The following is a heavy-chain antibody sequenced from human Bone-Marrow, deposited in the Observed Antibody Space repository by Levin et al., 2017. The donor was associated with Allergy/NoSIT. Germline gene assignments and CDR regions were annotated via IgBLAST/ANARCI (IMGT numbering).Heavy chain of an antibody. J-gene: IGHJ6*02. CDR1: GFTFSRYN. D-gene: IGHD2-2*01. CDR2: ISSRSSYI. CDR3: ARVGVEEDNIGLDL. V-gene: IGHV3-21*01. Sequence: GGSLRLSCVVSGFTFSRYNMNWVRQAPGKGLEWVSSISSRSSYIYYAESVKGRFTISRDNAENALFLQMNSVRAEDTAVYYCARVGVEEDNIGLDLWGQGTTVTVSS.